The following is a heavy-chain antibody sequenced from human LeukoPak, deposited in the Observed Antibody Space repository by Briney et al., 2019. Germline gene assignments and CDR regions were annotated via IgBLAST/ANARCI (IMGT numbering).Heavy chain of an antibody. CDR1: GYTFTSYY. V-gene: IGHV1-46*01. J-gene: IGHJ6*02. D-gene: IGHD3-10*01. CDR2: INPSGGST. Sequence: ASVTVSCKASGYTFTSYYMHWVRQAPGQGLEWMGIINPSGGSTSYAQKFQGRVTMTRDTSTSTVYMELSSLRSEDTAVYYCARDGETGSGSPLGYGMDVWGQGTTVTVSS. CDR3: ARDGETGSGSPLGYGMDV.